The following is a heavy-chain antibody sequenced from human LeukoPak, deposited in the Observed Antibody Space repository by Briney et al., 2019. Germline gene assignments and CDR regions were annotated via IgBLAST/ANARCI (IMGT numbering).Heavy chain of an antibody. Sequence: PGGSLRLSCGASGFPFSIYAMIGARQAPGKGLEWGSAISGSGGSTYYADSVKGRFTISRDNSKNTEYLQMNSLRDEDTAVYYCAKVRSRQYYYDSSGYYIIDYWGQGTLVTVSS. CDR3: AKVRSRQYYYDSSGYYIIDY. CDR1: GFPFSIYA. D-gene: IGHD3-22*01. V-gene: IGHV3-23*01. CDR2: ISGSGGST. J-gene: IGHJ4*02.